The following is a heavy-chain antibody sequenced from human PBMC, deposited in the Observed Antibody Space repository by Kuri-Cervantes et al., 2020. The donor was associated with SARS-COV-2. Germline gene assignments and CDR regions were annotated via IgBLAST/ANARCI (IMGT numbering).Heavy chain of an antibody. CDR2: INQDGRAT. Sequence: GGSLRLSCAVSGFTFRSYWMSWVRQAPGKGLEYVANINQDGRATYYVDSVKGRFTISRDNSKNTLLLHMDSLRGDETAVYYCARERGPDADGFDIWGQGTMVTVSS. CDR1: GFTFRSYW. J-gene: IGHJ3*02. CDR3: ARERGPDADGFDI. D-gene: IGHD3-10*01. V-gene: IGHV3-7*01.